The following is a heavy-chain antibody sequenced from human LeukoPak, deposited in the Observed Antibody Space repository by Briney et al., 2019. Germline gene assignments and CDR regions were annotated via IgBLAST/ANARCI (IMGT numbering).Heavy chain of an antibody. J-gene: IGHJ3*02. Sequence: PSETLSITCTVSGGSISSYYWSWIRQPPGKGLEWIGYIYYSGSTNYNPSLKSRVTISVDTSKNQFSLKLSSVTAADTAVYYCAGPYGDFDAFDIWGQGTMVTVSS. CDR2: IYYSGST. CDR3: AGPYGDFDAFDI. D-gene: IGHD4-17*01. V-gene: IGHV4-59*01. CDR1: GGSISSYY.